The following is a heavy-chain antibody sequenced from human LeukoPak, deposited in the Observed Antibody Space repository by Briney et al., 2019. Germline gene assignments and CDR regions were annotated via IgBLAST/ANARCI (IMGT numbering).Heavy chain of an antibody. J-gene: IGHJ4*02. Sequence: GGFLRLSCAASGFIFSKAWMAWVRQAPGKGLEWVGHIKTEAEDGTTDYAAPVKGRFTISRDDAKSTLYLQMNSLNTEDTAVYFCTSALNLVLGELLGYWGQGTLVTVS. CDR1: GFIFSKAW. V-gene: IGHV3-15*01. CDR3: TSALNLVLGELLGY. CDR2: IKTEAEDGTT. D-gene: IGHD3-16*01.